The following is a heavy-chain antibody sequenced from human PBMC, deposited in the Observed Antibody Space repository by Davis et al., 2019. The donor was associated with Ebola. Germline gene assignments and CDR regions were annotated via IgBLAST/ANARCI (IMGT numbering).Heavy chain of an antibody. J-gene: IGHJ4*02. V-gene: IGHV5-51*01. CDR1: GYSFTTYW. CDR2: IFPRDSDT. Sequence: KVSCKGSGYSFTTYWIAWVRQMPGKGLEWMGIIFPRDSDTRYSPSFQGRVTISVDKSINTAYLQWRSLRASDTAMYYCARARDGYEFDNWGQGTLVTVSS. D-gene: IGHD5-24*01. CDR3: ARARDGYEFDN.